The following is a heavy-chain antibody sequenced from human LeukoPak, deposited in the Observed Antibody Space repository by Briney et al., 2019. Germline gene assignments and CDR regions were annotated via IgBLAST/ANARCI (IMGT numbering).Heavy chain of an antibody. Sequence: PGGSLRLSRAASRFTFRNYGMSWIRPAPGKGREWVAGVSGGGSTTYYADSVKCRFVGSRDNSQNTLYLEMNSLRAEDTAIYCCGKMPQATRRDLWGQG. CDR3: GKMPQATRRDL. V-gene: IGHV3-23*01. J-gene: IGHJ1*01. CDR1: RFTFRNYG. CDR2: VSGGGSTT. D-gene: IGHD1-26*01.